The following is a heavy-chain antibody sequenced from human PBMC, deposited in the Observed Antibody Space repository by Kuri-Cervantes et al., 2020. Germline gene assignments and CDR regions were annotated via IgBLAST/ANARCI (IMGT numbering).Heavy chain of an antibody. CDR2: INPNSGGT. J-gene: IGHJ5*02. V-gene: IGHV1-2*04. Sequence: ASVKVSCKASGYTFTGYYMHWVRQAPGQGLEWMGWINPNSGGTNYAQKFQGWVTMTRDTSISTAYMDLRSLRSDDTAVYYCARSHHDFWRFDPWGQGTLVTVSS. D-gene: IGHD3-3*01. CDR3: ARSHHDFWRFDP. CDR1: GYTFTGYY.